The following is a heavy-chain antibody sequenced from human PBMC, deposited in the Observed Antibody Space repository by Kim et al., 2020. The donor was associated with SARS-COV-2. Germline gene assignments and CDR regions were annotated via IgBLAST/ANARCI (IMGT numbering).Heavy chain of an antibody. J-gene: IGHJ4*02. CDR3: AKLCNSVSCRDY. V-gene: IGHV3-23*05. Sequence: YYTDSVKGRFTISRDNSKNTLYLQMNNLRAEDTATYSCAKLCNSVSCRDYWGQGTLVTVSS. D-gene: IGHD2-2*01.